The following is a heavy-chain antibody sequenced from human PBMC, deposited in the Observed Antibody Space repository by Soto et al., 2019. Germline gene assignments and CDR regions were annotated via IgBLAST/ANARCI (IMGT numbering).Heavy chain of an antibody. CDR1: VFTFSSYC. CDR3: ARGLEYSSSSGPGYYYYGMDV. D-gene: IGHD6-6*01. CDR2: IWYDGSNK. J-gene: IGHJ6*02. V-gene: IGHV3-33*01. Sequence: GGSLRLSCAASVFTFSSYCMHWVRQAPGKGLEWVAVIWYDGSNKYYADSVKGRFTISRDNSKNTLYLQMNSLRAEDTAVYYCARGLEYSSSSGPGYYYYGMDVWGQGTTVTVSS.